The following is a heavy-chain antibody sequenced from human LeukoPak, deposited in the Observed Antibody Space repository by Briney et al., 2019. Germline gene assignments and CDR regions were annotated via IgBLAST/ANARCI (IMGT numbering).Heavy chain of an antibody. Sequence: PSETLSLTCTVSGGSISSSSYYWGWIRQPPGKGLEWIGSIYYSGSTYYNPSLKSRVTISVDTSKNQFSLKLSSVTAADTAVYYCARRSSIEDAFDIWGQGTMVTVSS. D-gene: IGHD2-2*01. V-gene: IGHV4-39*01. CDR2: IYYSGST. CDR1: GGSISSSSYY. J-gene: IGHJ3*02. CDR3: ARRSSIEDAFDI.